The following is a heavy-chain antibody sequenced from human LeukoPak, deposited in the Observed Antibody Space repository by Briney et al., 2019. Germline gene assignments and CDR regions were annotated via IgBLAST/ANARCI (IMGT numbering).Heavy chain of an antibody. J-gene: IGHJ4*02. CDR2: IKSKTDGGTT. V-gene: IGHV3-15*01. Sequence: GGSLRLSCAASGFTFSNTWMNWVRQAPGKGLEWVGRIKSKTDGGTTDYAALVKGRFSISRDDSKNTLYLQMNSLKTEDTAVYYCTRHLAAAGTTLNDYWGQGTLVTVSS. CDR1: GFTFSNTW. CDR3: TRHLAAAGTTLNDY. D-gene: IGHD6-13*01.